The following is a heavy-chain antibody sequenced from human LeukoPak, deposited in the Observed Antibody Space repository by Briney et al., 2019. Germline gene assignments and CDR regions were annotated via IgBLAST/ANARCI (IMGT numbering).Heavy chain of an antibody. CDR1: GGSISGYY. Sequence: SETLSLTCTVSGGSISGYYWSWIRQPPGKGLEWIAYIYYNGISNYNPSLKSRVIISVDSSKNQFSLKLTSVTAADTAVYYCAKILTGTGPTMAVWGQGTTVTVSS. D-gene: IGHD1-20*01. CDR2: IYYNGIS. J-gene: IGHJ6*02. V-gene: IGHV4-59*01. CDR3: AKILTGTGPTMAV.